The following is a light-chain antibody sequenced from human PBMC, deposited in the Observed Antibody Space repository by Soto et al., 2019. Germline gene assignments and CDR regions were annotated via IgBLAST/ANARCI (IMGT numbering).Light chain of an antibody. Sequence: EIVLTQSPATLSLSPGERATLSCRASQSLSASFLAWYQQKPGQAPRLLIFDASTRATGIPDRFSGSGSGTDFTLTISRLEPEDFAVYYCQQNGRSLMDTFGQGTRLEI. J-gene: IGKJ2*01. CDR3: QQNGRSLMDT. CDR1: QSLSASF. V-gene: IGKV3-20*01. CDR2: DAS.